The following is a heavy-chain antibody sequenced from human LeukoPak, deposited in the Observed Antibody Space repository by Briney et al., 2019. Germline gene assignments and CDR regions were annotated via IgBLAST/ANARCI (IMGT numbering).Heavy chain of an antibody. V-gene: IGHV6-1*01. D-gene: IGHD5-24*01. Sequence: SQTLSLTCAISGDSVSTNSAAWNWIRQSPSRGLEWLGRTYYTSKWCNDYALSMKGRITINPDTSKNQFPLQLNSVTPEDTALYYCARGTRDGYNPTFDYWGQGTLVTVSS. CDR3: ARGTRDGYNPTFDY. CDR1: GDSVSTNSAA. J-gene: IGHJ4*02. CDR2: TYYTSKWCN.